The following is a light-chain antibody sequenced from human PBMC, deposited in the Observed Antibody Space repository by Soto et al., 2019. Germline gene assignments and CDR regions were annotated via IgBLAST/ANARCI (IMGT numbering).Light chain of an antibody. V-gene: IGKV1-5*01. CDR3: QQYFDYPYT. CDR1: QSISGW. CDR2: GVS. Sequence: IQMTQSPSNLSASVGDTVTITCRASQSISGWMAWYQHKPGKAPALLIYGVSNLETGVPSRFSGSGAGTEFTLSLNSLQPEDFSTYSCQQYFDYPYTFGQGTRLEIK. J-gene: IGKJ2*01.